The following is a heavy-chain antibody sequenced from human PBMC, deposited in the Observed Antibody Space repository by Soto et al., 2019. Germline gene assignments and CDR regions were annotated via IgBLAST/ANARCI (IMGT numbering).Heavy chain of an antibody. D-gene: IGHD3-22*01. CDR2: IYTGGYT. CDR3: AREAIIVIAAPEYYFDY. V-gene: IGHV3-66*01. Sequence: EVQLVESGGDLVQPGGSLRLSCAASGFTVSNNYMSWVRQAPGKGLEWVSVIYTGGYTNYEDSVKGRFTISRDSSKNTMYLQMDSLIAEDTAVYYCAREAIIVIAAPEYYFDYWGQGTLVTVSS. CDR1: GFTVSNNY. J-gene: IGHJ4*02.